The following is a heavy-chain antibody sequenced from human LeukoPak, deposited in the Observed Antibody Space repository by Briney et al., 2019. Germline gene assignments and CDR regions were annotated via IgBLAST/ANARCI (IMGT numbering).Heavy chain of an antibody. CDR3: ARDGDHMVRGVLFDY. D-gene: IGHD3-10*01. V-gene: IGHV3-20*04. CDR1: GFTFSSYA. CDR2: INWNGGST. Sequence: PGGSLRPSCAASGFTFSSYAMSWVRQAPGKGLEWVSGINWNGGSTGYADSVKGRFTISRDNAKNSLYLQMNSLRAEDTALYYCARDGDHMVRGVLFDYWGQGTLVTVSS. J-gene: IGHJ4*02.